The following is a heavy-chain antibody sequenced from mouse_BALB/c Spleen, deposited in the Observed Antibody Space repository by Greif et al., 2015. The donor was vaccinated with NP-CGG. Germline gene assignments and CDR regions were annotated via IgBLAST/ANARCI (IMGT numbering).Heavy chain of an antibody. CDR1: GYTFTSYY. CDR2: INPSNGGT. D-gene: IGHD2-10*02. J-gene: IGHJ1*01. V-gene: IGHV1S81*02. CDR3: TRGYDWYWYFVV. Sequence: QVQLQQSGAELVKPGAPVKLSCKASGYTFTSYYMYWVKQRPGPGLEWIGEINPSNGGTNFNEKFKSKATLTVDKSSSTAYFPLSSLTSYDSAVYYCTRGYDWYWYFVVWGAATTVSVAS.